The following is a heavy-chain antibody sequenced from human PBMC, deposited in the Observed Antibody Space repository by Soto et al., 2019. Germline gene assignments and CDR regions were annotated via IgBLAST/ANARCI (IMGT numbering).Heavy chain of an antibody. CDR3: ARDTPYYYDSSYNWFDP. CDR2: IIPIFGTA. V-gene: IGHV1-69*01. J-gene: IGHJ5*02. D-gene: IGHD3-22*01. CDR1: GGTFSSYA. Sequence: VKVSCKASGGTFSSYAISWVRQAPGQGLEWMGGIIPIFGTANYAQKFQGRVTITADESTSTAYMELSSLRSEDTAVYYCARDTPYYYDSSYNWFDPWGQGTLVTVST.